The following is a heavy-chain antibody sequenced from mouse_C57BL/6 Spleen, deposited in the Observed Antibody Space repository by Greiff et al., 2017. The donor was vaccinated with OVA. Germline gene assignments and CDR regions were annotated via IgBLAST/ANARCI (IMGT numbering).Heavy chain of an antibody. CDR1: GYAFSSSW. CDR3: ARSTYGNYVYFDV. J-gene: IGHJ1*03. Sequence: VQLQQSGPELVKPGASVKISCKASGYAFSSSWMNWVKQRPGKGLEWIGRIYPGDGDTNYNGKFKGKATLTADKSSSTAYMQLSSLTSEDSAVYFCARSTYGNYVYFDVWGTGTTVTVSS. D-gene: IGHD2-1*01. CDR2: IYPGDGDT. V-gene: IGHV1-82*01.